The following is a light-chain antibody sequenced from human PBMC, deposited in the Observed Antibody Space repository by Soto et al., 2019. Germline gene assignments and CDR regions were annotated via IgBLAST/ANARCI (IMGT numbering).Light chain of an antibody. J-gene: IGLJ1*01. CDR1: SGDIGSYNH. V-gene: IGLV2-14*01. Sequence: QSVLTQPASVSGSPGQSITISCTGTSGDIGSYNHVSWYQQHPGKAPKLIIYEVTDRPSGVSNRFSGSKSGNTASLTISGLQAEDEADYFCTSFTSDNLYVFGTGTKVTVL. CDR2: EVT. CDR3: TSFTSDNLYV.